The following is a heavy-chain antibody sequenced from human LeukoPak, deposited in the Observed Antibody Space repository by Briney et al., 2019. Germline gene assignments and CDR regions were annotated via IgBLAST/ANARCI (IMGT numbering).Heavy chain of an antibody. J-gene: IGHJ4*02. Sequence: PGGSLRLSCAASGFTFSSYWMSWVRQAPGKGLEWVSNINQYGSEKYYVDSVKGRFTISRDNSKNTLYLQMNSLRAEDTAVYYCARRAGAYSHPYDYWGQGTLVTVSS. CDR2: INQYGSEK. CDR3: ARRAGAYSHPYDY. CDR1: GFTFSSYW. D-gene: IGHD4/OR15-4a*01. V-gene: IGHV3-7*03.